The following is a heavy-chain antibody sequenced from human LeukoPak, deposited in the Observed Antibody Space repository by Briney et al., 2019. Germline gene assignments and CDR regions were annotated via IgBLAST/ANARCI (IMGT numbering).Heavy chain of an antibody. CDR2: ISYDGSNK. D-gene: IGHD2-2*02. J-gene: IGHJ4*02. Sequence: PGRSLRLSCAASGFTFSSYGMHWVRQAPGKGLEGVAVISYDGSNKYYAASVKGRFTISRDNSKNTLYLQMNSLRAEDTAVYYCAKGKGDIVVVPAAIVFDYWGQGTLVTVSS. CDR3: AKGKGDIVVVPAAIVFDY. CDR1: GFTFSSYG. V-gene: IGHV3-30*18.